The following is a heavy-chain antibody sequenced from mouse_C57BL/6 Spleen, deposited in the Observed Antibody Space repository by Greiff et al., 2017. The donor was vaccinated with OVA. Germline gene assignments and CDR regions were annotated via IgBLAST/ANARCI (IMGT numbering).Heavy chain of an antibody. Sequence: VQLQQPGAELVKPGASVTMSCKASGYTFTSYWITWVKQRPGQGLEWIGDIYPGSGSTTYNEKFKSKATLTVDTSSSTAYMQLSSLTSEDSAVYYCARFITANHAMDYWGQGTSVTVSS. J-gene: IGHJ4*01. D-gene: IGHD1-1*01. CDR3: ARFITANHAMDY. V-gene: IGHV1-55*01. CDR1: GYTFTSYW. CDR2: IYPGSGST.